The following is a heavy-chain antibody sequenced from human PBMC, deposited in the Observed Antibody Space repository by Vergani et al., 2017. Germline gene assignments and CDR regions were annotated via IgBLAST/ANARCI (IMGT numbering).Heavy chain of an antibody. CDR3: ARGDIVVVPAAMGGAPDAFDI. V-gene: IGHV4-34*01. CDR2: INHSGST. J-gene: IGHJ3*02. Sequence: QVQLQQWGAGLLKPSETLSLTCAVYGGSFSGYYWSWIRQPPGKGLEWIGEINHSGSTNYNPSLKSRVTISVDTSKNQFSLKLSSVTAADTAVYYCARGDIVVVPAAMGGAPDAFDIWGQGTMVTVSS. D-gene: IGHD2-2*01. CDR1: GGSFSGYY.